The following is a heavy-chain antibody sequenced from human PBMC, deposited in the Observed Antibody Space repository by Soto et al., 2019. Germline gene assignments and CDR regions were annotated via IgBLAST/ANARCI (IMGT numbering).Heavy chain of an antibody. CDR2: IIPIFGTA. CDR1: VGTFSSYA. CDR3: ARVSELSAYFNWFDH. J-gene: IGHJ5*02. D-gene: IGHD3-9*01. V-gene: IGHV1-69*13. Sequence: SVKVSCKASVGTFSSYAISWVRQAPGQGLEWMGGIIPIFGTANYAQKFQGRVTITADESTSTAYMELSSLRSEDTAVYYCARVSELSAYFNWFDHWGQGTLVTVSS.